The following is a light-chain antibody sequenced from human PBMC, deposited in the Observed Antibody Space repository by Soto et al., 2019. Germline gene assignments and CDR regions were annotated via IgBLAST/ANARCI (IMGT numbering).Light chain of an antibody. CDR1: QSLLHSNGYNY. V-gene: IGKV2-28*01. CDR2: LGS. CDR3: MQALQTPPT. J-gene: IGKJ4*01. Sequence: DILMTQSPLSLPFTPGEPASISCRSSQSLLHSNGYNYLDWYLQKPGQSPQLLIYLGSNRASGVPDRFSGSGSGTDFTLKISRVEAEDVGVYYCMQALQTPPTFGGGTKVDIK.